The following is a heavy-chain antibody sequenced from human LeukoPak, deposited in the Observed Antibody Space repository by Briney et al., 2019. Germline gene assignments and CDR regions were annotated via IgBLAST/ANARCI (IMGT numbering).Heavy chain of an antibody. V-gene: IGHV3-11*06. J-gene: IGHJ4*02. Sequence: GGSLRLSCAASGFTFSDYYMSWVRQAPGKGLEWVAYISSSSSYTNYADSVKGRFTISRDNAKNSLYLQMNSLRAEDTAVYYCATNSGYGDVDYWGEGTLVTVP. CDR1: GFTFSDYY. D-gene: IGHD5-18*01. CDR2: ISSSSSYT. CDR3: ATNSGYGDVDY.